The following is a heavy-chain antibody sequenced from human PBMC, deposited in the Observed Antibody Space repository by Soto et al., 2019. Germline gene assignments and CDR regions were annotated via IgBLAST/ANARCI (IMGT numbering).Heavy chain of an antibody. D-gene: IGHD1-26*01. CDR2: ISYDGSNK. Sequence: QVQLVESGGGVVQPGRSLRLSCAASGFTFSSYAMHWVRQAPGKGLEWVAVISYDGSNKYYADSVKGRFTISRDNCKTTLYLQMNSLRAEDTAVYYCAREVGAITRYYGMDVWGQGTTVTVSS. V-gene: IGHV3-30-3*01. J-gene: IGHJ6*02. CDR1: GFTFSSYA. CDR3: AREVGAITRYYGMDV.